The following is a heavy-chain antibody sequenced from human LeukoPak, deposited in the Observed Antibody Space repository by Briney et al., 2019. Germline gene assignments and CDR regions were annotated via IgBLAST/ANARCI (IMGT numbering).Heavy chain of an antibody. V-gene: IGHV4-30-2*01. D-gene: IGHD6-19*01. CDR1: GGSISSGGYS. Sequence: PSQTLSLTCAVSGGSISSGGYSWSWIRQPPGKGLEWIGYIYHSGSTYYNPSLKSRVTISVDTSKNQFSLKLSSVTAADTAVYYCARFQWLVYRHAAFDIWGQGTMVTVSS. J-gene: IGHJ3*02. CDR3: ARFQWLVYRHAAFDI. CDR2: IYHSGST.